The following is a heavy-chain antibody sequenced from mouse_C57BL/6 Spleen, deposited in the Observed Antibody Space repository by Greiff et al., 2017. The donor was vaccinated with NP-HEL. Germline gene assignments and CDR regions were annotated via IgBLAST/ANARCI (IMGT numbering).Heavy chain of an antibody. V-gene: IGHV1-82*01. J-gene: IGHJ4*01. Sequence: QVQLQQSGPELVKPGASVKISCKASGYAFSSSWMNWVKQRPGKGLEWIGRIYPGDGDTNYNGKFKGKATLTADKSSSTAYMQLSSLTSEDSAVYFCAREQIILAMDYWGQGTSVTVSS. CDR2: IYPGDGDT. D-gene: IGHD1-1*01. CDR1: GYAFSSSW. CDR3: AREQIILAMDY.